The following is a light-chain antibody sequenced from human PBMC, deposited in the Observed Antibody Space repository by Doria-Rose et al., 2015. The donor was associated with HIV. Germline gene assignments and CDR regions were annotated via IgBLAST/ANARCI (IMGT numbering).Light chain of an antibody. Sequence: SNIGSNYVYWYQQLPGTAPKLLISRNNHRPSGVPDRFSGSKSGTSASLAISGLRSEDEAAYYCAAWDDSLSGDVVFGGGTKPTVL. CDR2: RNN. CDR1: SNIGSNY. J-gene: IGLJ2*01. CDR3: AAWDDSLSGDVV. V-gene: IGLV1-47*01.